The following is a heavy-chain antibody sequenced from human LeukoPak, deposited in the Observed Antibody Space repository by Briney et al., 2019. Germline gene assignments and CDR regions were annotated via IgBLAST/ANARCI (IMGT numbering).Heavy chain of an antibody. CDR3: AREGQNQLLLRFDP. V-gene: IGHV3-7*01. CDR2: IKQDGSEK. D-gene: IGHD2-2*01. Sequence: GGSLRLSCVASGFIFSTYWMGWVRQVPGKGLEWVANIKQDGSEKYYVDSVKGRFTISRDNAQNSLYLQMNSLRAEDTAVYYCAREGQNQLLLRFDPWGQGTLVTVSS. J-gene: IGHJ5*02. CDR1: GFIFSTYW.